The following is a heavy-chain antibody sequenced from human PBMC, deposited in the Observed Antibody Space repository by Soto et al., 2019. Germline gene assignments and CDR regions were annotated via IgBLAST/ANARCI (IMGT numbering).Heavy chain of an antibody. V-gene: IGHV4-39*01. Sequence: QLQLQESGPGLVKPSETLSLTCTVSGGSISSSSYYWGWIRQPPGKGLEWIGSIYYSGSTYYNPSLKSRVTISVETSKNQFSLKLSSVTAADTAVYYCARLFPRVVPAAIYFDYWGQGTLVTVSS. D-gene: IGHD2-2*01. CDR1: GGSISSSSYY. J-gene: IGHJ4*02. CDR3: ARLFPRVVPAAIYFDY. CDR2: IYYSGST.